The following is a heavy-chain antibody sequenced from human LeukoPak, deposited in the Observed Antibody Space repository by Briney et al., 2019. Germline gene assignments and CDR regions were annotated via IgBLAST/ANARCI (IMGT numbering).Heavy chain of an antibody. CDR1: GYTFTGYY. CDR3: ARGVRIFGVVTWDY. Sequence: GASVKVSCKXSGYTFTGYYMHWVRQAPGQGLEWMGWINPDSGGTNYSQKFQGRVTMTRDTSISTAYMELSRLRSDDTAVYYCARGVRIFGVVTWDYWGQGTLVTVSS. CDR2: INPDSGGT. J-gene: IGHJ4*02. V-gene: IGHV1-2*02. D-gene: IGHD3-3*01.